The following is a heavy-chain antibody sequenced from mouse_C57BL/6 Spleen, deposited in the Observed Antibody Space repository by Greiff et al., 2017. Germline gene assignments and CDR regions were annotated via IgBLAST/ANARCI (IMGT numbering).Heavy chain of an antibody. Sequence: QVQLQQSGAELVRPGASVKLSCKASGYTFTDYYINWVKQRPGQGLEWIARIYPGSGNTYYNEKFKGKATLTAEKSSSTAYMQLSSLTSEDSAVYFCARSPDYYGSKDFDVWGTGTTVTVSS. V-gene: IGHV1-76*01. CDR1: GYTFTDYY. J-gene: IGHJ1*03. D-gene: IGHD1-1*01. CDR3: ARSPDYYGSKDFDV. CDR2: IYPGSGNT.